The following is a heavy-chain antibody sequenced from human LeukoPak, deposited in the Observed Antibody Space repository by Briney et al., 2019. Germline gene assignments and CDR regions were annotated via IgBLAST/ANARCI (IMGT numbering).Heavy chain of an antibody. Sequence: GGSLRLSCAASGFTVSSNYMSWVRQAPGKGLEWVGFIRTKPDGGTTAYAASVKGRFTISRDDSKSIAYLQMNSLKTEDTAVYYCTRDRPIDYWGQGILVTVSS. CDR2: IRTKPDGGTT. CDR3: TRDRPIDY. V-gene: IGHV3-71*01. CDR1: GFTVSSNY. J-gene: IGHJ4*02.